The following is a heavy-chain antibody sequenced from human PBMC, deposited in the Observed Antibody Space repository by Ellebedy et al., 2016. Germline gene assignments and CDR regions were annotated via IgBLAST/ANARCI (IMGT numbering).Heavy chain of an antibody. D-gene: IGHD2-2*02. CDR2: TPPTGNT. Sequence: GESLKISCAASGFTVSTSYMSWVRQAPGKGLEWVSMTPPTGNTYYADSVKGRFTISRDNAMNSLYLQMNSLRAEDTAVYYCARVGCASADCYTPQYWGQGTLVTVSS. V-gene: IGHV3-66*01. J-gene: IGHJ4*02. CDR3: ARVGCASADCYTPQY. CDR1: GFTVSTSY.